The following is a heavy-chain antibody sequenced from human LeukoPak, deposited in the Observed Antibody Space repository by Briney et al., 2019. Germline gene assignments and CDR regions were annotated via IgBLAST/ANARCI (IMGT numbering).Heavy chain of an antibody. CDR3: ALFPGEGDPFDI. Sequence: SQTLSLTCTVSGGSISSGDYYWSWIRQPPGKGLEWIGYIYYSGSTSYNPSLKSRLTISVDTSKNQFSLKLSSVTVADTAVYYCALFPGEGDPFDIWGQGTMVTVSS. CDR1: GGSISSGDYY. J-gene: IGHJ3*02. CDR2: IYYSGST. D-gene: IGHD3-16*01. V-gene: IGHV4-30-4*01.